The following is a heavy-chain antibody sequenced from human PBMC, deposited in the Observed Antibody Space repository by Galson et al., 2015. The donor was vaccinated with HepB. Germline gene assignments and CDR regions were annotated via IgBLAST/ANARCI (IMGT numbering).Heavy chain of an antibody. J-gene: IGHJ3*01. CDR2: IGGGGKAT. CDR1: GFRFGDHT. Sequence: SLRLSCAGSGFRFGDHTMHWIRQAPGRGLQYVSSIGGGGKATFYADSVKGRFTISRDNSRNTLYLQMGSLRSEDTAVYYCVKDLRGNYAFEVWGQGTMVTVSS. D-gene: IGHD1-26*01. V-gene: IGHV3-64*03. CDR3: VKDLRGNYAFEV.